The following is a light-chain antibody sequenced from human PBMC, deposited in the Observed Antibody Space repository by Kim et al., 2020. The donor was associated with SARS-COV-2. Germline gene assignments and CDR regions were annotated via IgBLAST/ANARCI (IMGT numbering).Light chain of an antibody. J-gene: IGKJ1*01. V-gene: IGKV1-17*01. CDR1: QDITND. CDR3: LQYTDFPWT. Sequence: DIQMTQSPSSLSASVGDRVTITCRASQDITNDLGWYQQKPGESPKRLIYGASNLQSGVPSRFSSSGSGTEFTLTISSLQPEDFATYYCLQYTDFPWTFGQGTKVDIK. CDR2: GAS.